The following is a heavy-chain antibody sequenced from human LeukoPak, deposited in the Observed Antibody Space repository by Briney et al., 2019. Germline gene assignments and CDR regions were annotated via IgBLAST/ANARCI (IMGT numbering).Heavy chain of an antibody. D-gene: IGHD3-10*01. CDR2: IYSGGST. CDR1: GFTVSSNY. CDR3: ARYRYYYGSGPGWFDR. J-gene: IGHJ5*02. Sequence: GGSLRLSCAASGFTVSSNYMSWLRQAPGKGLEWVSVIYSGGSTYYADSVKGRLTISRDNSKNTLYLQMNSLRAEDTAVYYCARYRYYYGSGPGWFDRWGQGTLVTVSS. V-gene: IGHV3-53*01.